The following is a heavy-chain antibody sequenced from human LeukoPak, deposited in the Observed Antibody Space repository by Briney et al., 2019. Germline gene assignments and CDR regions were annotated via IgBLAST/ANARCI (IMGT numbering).Heavy chain of an antibody. CDR1: GFTFSDYY. J-gene: IGHJ6*02. D-gene: IGHD2-2*01. CDR2: INHSGST. Sequence: LSCAASGFTFSDYYMSWIRQAPGKGLEWIGEINHSGSTNYNPSLKSRVTISVDMSKNQFSLKLSSVTAADTAVYYCARGPPAKPGTGYYYGMDVWGQGTTVTVSS. V-gene: IGHV4-34*01. CDR3: ARGPPAKPGTGYYYGMDV.